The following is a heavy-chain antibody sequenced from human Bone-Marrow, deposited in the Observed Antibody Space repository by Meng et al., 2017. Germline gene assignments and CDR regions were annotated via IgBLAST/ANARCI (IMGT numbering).Heavy chain of an antibody. Sequence: QLQLQESGSGLVKPSQTLSLTCAVSGGSISSDNYPWSWIRQPPGKGLEWIGYIYYSGSTYYNPSLKSRVTISVDTSKNQFSLKLSSVTAADTAVYYCARGYSGSLYADYWGQGTLVTVSS. CDR1: GGSISSDNYP. D-gene: IGHD1-26*01. CDR3: ARGYSGSLYADY. J-gene: IGHJ4*02. V-gene: IGHV4-30-2*05. CDR2: IYYSGST.